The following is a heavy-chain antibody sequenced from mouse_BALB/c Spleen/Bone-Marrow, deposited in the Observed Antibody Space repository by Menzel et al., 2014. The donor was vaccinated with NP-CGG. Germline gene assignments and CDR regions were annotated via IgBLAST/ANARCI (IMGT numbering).Heavy chain of an antibody. CDR1: GYSITSGYS. Sequence: EVKLMESGPDLVKPSQSLSLTCTVTGYSITSGYSWHWIRQFPGNKLEWMGYIHYSGSTNYNPSLKSRISITRDTSKNQFFLQLNSVTTEHPATHYCARRRTREPFFDYWGQDATLTVSS. D-gene: IGHD3-3*01. J-gene: IGHJ2*01. V-gene: IGHV3-1*02. CDR2: IHYSGST. CDR3: ARRRTREPFFDY.